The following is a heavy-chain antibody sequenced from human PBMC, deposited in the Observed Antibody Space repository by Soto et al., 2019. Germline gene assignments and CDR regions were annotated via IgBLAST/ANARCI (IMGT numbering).Heavy chain of an antibody. CDR1: GGTFSSYA. V-gene: IGHV1-69*06. CDR3: ARERVRSGYYYYGMDV. Sequence: SVKVSCKASGGTFSSYAISWVRQAPGQGLEWMGGIIPIFGTANYAQKFQGRVTITADKSTSTAYMELSSLRSEDTAVYYCARERVRSGYYYYGMDVWGQGTTVTVSS. CDR2: IIPIFGTA. J-gene: IGHJ6*02.